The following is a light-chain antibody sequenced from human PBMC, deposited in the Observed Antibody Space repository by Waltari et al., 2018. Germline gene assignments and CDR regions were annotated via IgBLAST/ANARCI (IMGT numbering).Light chain of an antibody. J-gene: IGKJ1*01. CDR3: QQYYTIPPT. CDR1: QSVLYNSIHKTY. V-gene: IGKV4-1*01. CDR2: WAS. Sequence: DIVMTQSPDSLAVSLGERATINCKSSQSVLYNSIHKTYVACYQHKPGQSPKLLIYWASTRDSGVPDRFSGSGSGTDFTLTISSLQAEDVAVYYCQQYYTIPPTFGQGTKVEIK.